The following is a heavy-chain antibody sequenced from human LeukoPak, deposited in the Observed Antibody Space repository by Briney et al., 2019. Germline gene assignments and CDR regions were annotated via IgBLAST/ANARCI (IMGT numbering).Heavy chain of an antibody. Sequence: PGRSLRLSCAASGFTFSSYGMHWVRQAPGKGLEWVAVISYDGSNKYYADSVKGRFTISRDNSKNTLYLQMNSLRAEDTAVYYCARDSPDFYSGSYSFWDYYMDVWGKGTTVTVSS. CDR1: GFTFSSYG. V-gene: IGHV3-30*03. J-gene: IGHJ6*03. CDR3: ARDSPDFYSGSYSFWDYYMDV. CDR2: ISYDGSNK. D-gene: IGHD1-26*01.